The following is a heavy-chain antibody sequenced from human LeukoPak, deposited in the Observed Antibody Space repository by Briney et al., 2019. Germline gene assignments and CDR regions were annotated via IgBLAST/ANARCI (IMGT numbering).Heavy chain of an antibody. CDR1: GGTFSSYA. D-gene: IGHD3-10*01. CDR3: ARLNYYGSGTYGGFDY. J-gene: IGHJ4*02. CDR2: IIPIFGTA. Sequence: ASVKVSCKASGGTFSSYAISRVRQAPGQGLEWMGGIIPIFGTANYAQKFQGRVTITADESTSTAYMELSSLRSEDTAVYYCARLNYYGSGTYGGFDYWGQGTLVTVSS. V-gene: IGHV1-69*13.